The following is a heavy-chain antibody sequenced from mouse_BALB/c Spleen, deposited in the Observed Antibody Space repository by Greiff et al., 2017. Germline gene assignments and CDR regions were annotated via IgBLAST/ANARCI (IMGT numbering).Heavy chain of an antibody. CDR1: GFTFSSFG. CDR2: ISSGSSTI. CDR3: ARNMRLRQGFDY. D-gene: IGHD2-2*01. V-gene: IGHV5-17*02. J-gene: IGHJ2*01. Sequence: EVQGVESGGGLVQPGGSRKLSCAASGFTFSSFGMHWVRQAPEQGLEWVAYISSGSSTIYYADTVKGRFTISRDNPKNTLFLQMTSLRSEDTALYYCARNMRLRQGFDYWGQGTTLTVSS.